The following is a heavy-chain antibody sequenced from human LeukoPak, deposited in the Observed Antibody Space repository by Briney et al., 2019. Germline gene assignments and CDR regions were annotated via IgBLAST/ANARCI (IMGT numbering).Heavy chain of an antibody. CDR1: GYTFTGYY. Sequence: GASVKVSCKASGYTFTGYYMHRVRQAPGQGLEWMGWINTNSGGTNYAQKFQGRVTMTRDTSISTAYMELSRLRSDDTAVYYCAPAGKDYGDLYDYWGQGTLVTVSS. J-gene: IGHJ4*02. D-gene: IGHD4-17*01. CDR2: INTNSGGT. CDR3: APAGKDYGDLYDY. V-gene: IGHV1-2*02.